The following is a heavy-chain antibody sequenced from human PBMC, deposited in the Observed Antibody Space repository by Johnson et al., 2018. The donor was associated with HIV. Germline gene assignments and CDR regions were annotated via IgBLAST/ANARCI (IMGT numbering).Heavy chain of an antibody. CDR1: GFTFDDYD. D-gene: IGHD1-26*01. CDR3: AREGVSGSYYDAFDR. J-gene: IGHJ3*01. V-gene: IGHV3-20*04. Sequence: VQLVESGGGVVQPGGSLRLSCVASGFTFDDYDMTWVRQAPGKGLEWVSGISWNSGSIGYADSVKGRFTISRDNSKNTLFLQMDSLRADDTAVYYCAREGVSGSYYDAFDRWGQGTMVTVSS. CDR2: ISWNSGSI.